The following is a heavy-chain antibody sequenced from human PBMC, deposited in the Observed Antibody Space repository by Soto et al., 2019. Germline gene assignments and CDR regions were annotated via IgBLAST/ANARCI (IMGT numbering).Heavy chain of an antibody. CDR2: IYYSGST. D-gene: IGHD3-22*01. CDR1: GDSISSYY. V-gene: IGHV4-59*01. J-gene: IGHJ2*01. Sequence: QVQLQESGPGLVKHSETLSLTCTVSGDSISSYYWSWIRQPPGKGLEWIGYIYYSGSTSYNPSLQSRVTISVDTYKNQFSLKLSSVTAADTAVYYCARVAITYWYFDLCGRGTLVTVSS. CDR3: ARVAITYWYFDL.